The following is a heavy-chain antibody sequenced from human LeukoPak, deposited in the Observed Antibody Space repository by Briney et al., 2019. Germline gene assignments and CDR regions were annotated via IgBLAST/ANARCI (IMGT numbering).Heavy chain of an antibody. Sequence: PGGSLRLSCEASGFRFSDLTMTWVRQAPGKGPEWVSAIGGRGGSTYYADSVGGRFTISRDNSKDIVYLQMNSLKVEDTATYYCGKEGGAWGQGTKVTVSS. CDR3: GKEGGA. CDR1: GFRFSDLT. CDR2: IGGRGGST. V-gene: IGHV3-23*01. J-gene: IGHJ5*02. D-gene: IGHD3-16*01.